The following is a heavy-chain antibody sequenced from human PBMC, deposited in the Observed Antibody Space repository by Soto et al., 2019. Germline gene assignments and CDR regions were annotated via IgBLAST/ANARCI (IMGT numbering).Heavy chain of an antibody. D-gene: IGHD2-2*01. Sequence: QVQLVQSGAEVKKPGSSVKVSCKAPGGTFSTYAISWVRQAPGQGLEWMGGVIPIFGTPKYAQKFQGRVTITADESTSTADTELRSLASEDTAVYSCARSQGSSSSLDIYYYYYYGMDVWGQGTTVTVSS. V-gene: IGHV1-69*01. CDR2: VIPIFGTP. CDR1: GGTFSTYA. J-gene: IGHJ6*02. CDR3: ARSQGSSSSLDIYYYYYYGMDV.